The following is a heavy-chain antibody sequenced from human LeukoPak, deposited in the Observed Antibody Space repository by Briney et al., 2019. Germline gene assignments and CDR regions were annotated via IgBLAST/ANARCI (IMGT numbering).Heavy chain of an antibody. J-gene: IGHJ1*01. V-gene: IGHV4-59*12. Sequence: PSETLSLTCTVSGGSISSYYWSWIRQSPGKGLEWIGYIYYSGSSNYNPSLKSRVTISVDTSKNQFSLKLSSVTAADTAVYYCARGRQAAGDYDFWSGYSPVAEYFQHWGQGTLVTVSS. CDR1: GGSISSYY. CDR2: IYYSGSS. D-gene: IGHD3-3*01. CDR3: ARGRQAAGDYDFWSGYSPVAEYFQH.